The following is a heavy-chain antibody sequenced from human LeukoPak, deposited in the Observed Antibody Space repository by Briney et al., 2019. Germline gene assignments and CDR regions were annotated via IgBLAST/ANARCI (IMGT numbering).Heavy chain of an antibody. CDR1: GFTFSSYG. D-gene: IGHD2-2*01. CDR2: ISYDGSNK. CDR3: AKDRPDCSSTSCSLGYYYGMDV. Sequence: GGSLRLSCAASGFTFSSYGMHWVRQAPGKGLEWVEVISYDGSNKYYADSVKGRLPISRDNSKNTLYLQMNSLRAEDTAVYYCAKDRPDCSSTSCSLGYYYGMDVWGQGTTVTVSS. V-gene: IGHV3-30*18. J-gene: IGHJ6*02.